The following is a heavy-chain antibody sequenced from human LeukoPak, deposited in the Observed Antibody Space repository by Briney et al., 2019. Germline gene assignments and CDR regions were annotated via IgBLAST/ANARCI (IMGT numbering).Heavy chain of an antibody. D-gene: IGHD6-19*01. J-gene: IGHJ4*02. Sequence: PGGSPRLSCAASGFTFSSYAMTWVRQAPGKGLEWVSAISASDGSTYYVDSVKGRFTISRDFSKNTLFLQMNSLRAEDTAVYYCAKLTSGWFEDFWGQGTLFSVSS. CDR2: ISASDGST. CDR1: GFTFSSYA. V-gene: IGHV3-23*01. CDR3: AKLTSGWFEDF.